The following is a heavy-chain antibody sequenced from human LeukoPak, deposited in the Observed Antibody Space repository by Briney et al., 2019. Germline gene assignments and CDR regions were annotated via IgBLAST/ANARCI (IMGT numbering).Heavy chain of an antibody. J-gene: IGHJ4*02. CDR1: GGSISSSSYY. Sequence: SSETLSLTCTVSGGSISSSSYYWGWIRQPPGKGLEWIASVYYRGSTYYNPSLKGRGTISVDTSKNQFSLKLTSVTAADTAVYYCARDTWGNFDYWGQGTLVTVSS. CDR3: ARDTWGNFDY. D-gene: IGHD3-16*01. V-gene: IGHV4-39*07. CDR2: VYYRGST.